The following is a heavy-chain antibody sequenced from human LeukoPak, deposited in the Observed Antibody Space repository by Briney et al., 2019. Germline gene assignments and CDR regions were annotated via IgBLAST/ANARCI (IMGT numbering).Heavy chain of an antibody. CDR1: GGSISSYY. CDR3: GRGVSGWLRRAFDI. Sequence: SETLSLTCTVSGGSISSYYWSWIRQPPGKGLEWIGYIYYSGSTNYNPSLKSRVTISVDTSKNQFSLKLSSVTAADTAVYYCGRGVSGWLRRAFDIWGQGTMVTVSS. CDR2: IYYSGST. V-gene: IGHV4-59*01. D-gene: IGHD6-19*01. J-gene: IGHJ3*02.